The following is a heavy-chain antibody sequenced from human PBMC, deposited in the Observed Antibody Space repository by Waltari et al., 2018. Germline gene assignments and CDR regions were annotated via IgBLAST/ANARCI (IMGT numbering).Heavy chain of an antibody. J-gene: IGHJ3*01. CDR3: ARGGLVRGDAFPV. D-gene: IGHD3-9*01. CDR2: ISSTSGTI. V-gene: IGHV3-48*02. CDR1: GFTFRDSN. Sequence: QLVESGGDLVQSGGSLRLSCSASGFTFRDSNMNWVRQPPGQGLEWISYISSTSGTIYYADSVNGRFTISRDNAKNSVSLQMNSLREEDTAIYFCARGGLVRGDAFPVWGPGAVVTVSS.